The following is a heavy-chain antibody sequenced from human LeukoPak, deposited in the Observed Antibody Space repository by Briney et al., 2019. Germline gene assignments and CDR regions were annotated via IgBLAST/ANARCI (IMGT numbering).Heavy chain of an antibody. V-gene: IGHV4-34*01. D-gene: IGHD2-15*01. CDR3: ARGLGYCSGGSCYYYYYGMDV. J-gene: IGHJ6*02. Sequence: PSETLSLTFLVYGGSFSGYYWSWIRQPPGKGLEWIGEINHSGNTNYNPSLKSRVTISVDTSKNQFSLKLSSVTAADTAVCYCARGLGYCSGGSCYYYYYGMDVWGQGTTVTVSS. CDR1: GGSFSGYY. CDR2: INHSGNT.